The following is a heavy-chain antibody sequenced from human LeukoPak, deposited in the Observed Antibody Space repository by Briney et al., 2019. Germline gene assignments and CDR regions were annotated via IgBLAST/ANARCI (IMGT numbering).Heavy chain of an antibody. CDR1: GGSISSGGYY. V-gene: IGHV4-30-2*01. J-gene: IGHJ3*02. D-gene: IGHD3-10*01. CDR3: ARDSGGVCAFDI. CDR2: IYHSGST. Sequence: ASETLSLTCTVSGGSISSGGYYWSWIRQPPGKGLEWIGYIYHSGSTYYNPSLKSRVTISVDRSKNQFSLKLSSVTAADTAVYYCARDSGGVCAFDIWGQGTMVTVSS.